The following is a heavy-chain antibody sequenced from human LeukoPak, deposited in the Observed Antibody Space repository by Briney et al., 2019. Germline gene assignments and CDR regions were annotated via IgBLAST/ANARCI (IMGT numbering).Heavy chain of an antibody. D-gene: IGHD3-10*01. Sequence: GGSLRPSCAASGFTFSSYGMSWVRQAPGKGLEWVSAIGGHDGSTYYADSEKGRFTISRDNSKNTLYVQMNSLRAEDTAVYYCAKGHYYGSGSLDYWGQGTLVTVSS. CDR3: AKGHYYGSGSLDY. J-gene: IGHJ4*02. CDR2: IGGHDGST. V-gene: IGHV3-23*01. CDR1: GFTFSSYG.